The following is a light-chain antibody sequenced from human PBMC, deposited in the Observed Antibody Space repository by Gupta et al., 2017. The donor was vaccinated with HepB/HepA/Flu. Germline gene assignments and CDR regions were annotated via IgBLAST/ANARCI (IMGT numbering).Light chain of an antibody. CDR2: AAS. CDR1: QSISSY. Sequence: DIQMTQSPSSLSASVGDRVTITCRASQSISSYLNWYQQKPGKAPKLLIYAASSLQSGVPSRFSGSGYGTDFTLTISRLQPEDFSNYYCQQSYSTLFTFGRGTXVDIK. CDR3: QQSYSTLFT. J-gene: IGKJ4*01. V-gene: IGKV1-39*01.